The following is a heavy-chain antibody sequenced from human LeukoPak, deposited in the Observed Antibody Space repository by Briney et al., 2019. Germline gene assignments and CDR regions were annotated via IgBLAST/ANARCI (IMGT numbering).Heavy chain of an antibody. Sequence: SETLSLTCAVYGGSFRAHYWIWIRQSPGKGLEWIGEINHGGSTNYNPSLKSRVTISIDTSKNQFSLKLNSVTAADAAVYYCARGGGTFGGHGVVAYWGQGPLVTVSS. V-gene: IGHV4-34*01. CDR3: ARGGGTFGGHGVVAY. D-gene: IGHD3-16*01. CDR2: INHGGST. CDR1: GGSFRAHY. J-gene: IGHJ4*02.